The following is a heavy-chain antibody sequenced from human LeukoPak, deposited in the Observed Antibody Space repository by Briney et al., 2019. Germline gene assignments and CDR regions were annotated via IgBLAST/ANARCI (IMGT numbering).Heavy chain of an antibody. V-gene: IGHV3-21*01. J-gene: IGHJ4*02. CDR3: ARGYRGGAYFDY. CDR1: GFTFSSYA. Sequence: KPGGSLRLSCAASGFTFSSYAMSWVRQAPGKGLEWVSSISSSSSYIYYADSVKGRFTISRDNAKNSLYLQMNSLRAEDTAVYYCARGYRGGAYFDYWGQGTLVTVSS. D-gene: IGHD4-11*01. CDR2: ISSSSSYI.